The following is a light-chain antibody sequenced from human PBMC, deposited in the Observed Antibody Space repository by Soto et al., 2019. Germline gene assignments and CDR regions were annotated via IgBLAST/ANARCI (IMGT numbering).Light chain of an antibody. J-gene: IGKJ2*01. CDR2: WAS. V-gene: IGKV4-1*01. CDR1: QSVLYSSNNKNY. CDR3: QQYYSTPHT. Sequence: DIVMTQSPDSLAVSLGERATINCKSSQSVLYSSNNKNYLAWYQQKPGQPPKLLIYWASTRESGVPDRFSGSGSGTEFTLTIISLQAEDVAVYYCQQYYSTPHTFGQGTKLEIK.